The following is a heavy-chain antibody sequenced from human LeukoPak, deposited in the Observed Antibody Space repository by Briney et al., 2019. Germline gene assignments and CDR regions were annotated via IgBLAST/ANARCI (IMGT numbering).Heavy chain of an antibody. CDR2: MNPNTGNT. V-gene: IGHV1-8*01. D-gene: IGHD3-16*02. CDR1: GYTFTSYD. CDR3: ATVYYVWGTYRYTAEGLDP. J-gene: IGHJ5*02. Sequence: GASVKVSCKTSGYTFTSYDINWVRQATGQGLEWMGWMNPNTGNTAYAQKFQGRVTMTRNTSISTAYMELSSLRSEDTAMYYCATVYYVWGTYRYTAEGLDPWGQGTLVTVSS.